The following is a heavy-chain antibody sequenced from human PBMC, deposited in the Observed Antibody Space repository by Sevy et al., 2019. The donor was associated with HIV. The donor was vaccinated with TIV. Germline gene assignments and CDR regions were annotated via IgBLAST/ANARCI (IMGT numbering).Heavy chain of an antibody. J-gene: IGHJ4*02. D-gene: IGHD3-10*01. CDR1: GFTFSDYY. CDR2: ISSSGSTI. CDR3: ARGLVRGVIINLFDY. V-gene: IGHV3-11*01. Sequence: GGSLRLSCAASGFTFSDYYMSWIRQAPGKGLEWVSYISSSGSTIYYADSVKGRFTISRDNDKNSLYPQMNSLRAEDTAVYYCARGLVRGVIINLFDYWGQGTLVTVSS.